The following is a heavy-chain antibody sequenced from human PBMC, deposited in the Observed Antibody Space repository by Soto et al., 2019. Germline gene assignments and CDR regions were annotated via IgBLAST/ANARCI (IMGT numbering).Heavy chain of an antibody. D-gene: IGHD2-15*01. CDR3: ARRPSGGPRSYYFDY. J-gene: IGHJ4*02. CDR2: IYYSGST. V-gene: IGHV4-59*08. CDR1: GGSISSYY. Sequence: SETLSLTCTVSGGSISSYYWSWIRQPPGKGLEWIGYIYYSGSTNYNPSPKSRVTISVDTSKNQFSLKLSSVTAADTAVYYCARRPSGGPRSYYFDYWGQGTLVTVSS.